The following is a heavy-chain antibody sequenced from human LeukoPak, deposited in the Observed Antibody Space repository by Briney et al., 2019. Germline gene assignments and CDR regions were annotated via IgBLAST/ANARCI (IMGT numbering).Heavy chain of an antibody. Sequence: PGGSLRLSCAPSGVIFNNFDFHWVRQAPGKGLEWVAVISYDGSNKYYADSVKGRFTISRDNSKNTLYLQMISLSAQNTAVYDCASGDGDYVESTVFDYWGQGTLVTVSS. CDR1: GVIFNNFD. D-gene: IGHD4-17*01. J-gene: IGHJ4*02. CDR3: ASGDGDYVESTVFDY. V-gene: IGHV3-30*04. CDR2: ISYDGSNK.